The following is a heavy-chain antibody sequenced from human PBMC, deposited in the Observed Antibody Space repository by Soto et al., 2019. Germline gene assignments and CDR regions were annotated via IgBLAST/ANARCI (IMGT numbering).Heavy chain of an antibody. Sequence: SETLSLTCTVSGGSISSYYWSWIRQPLGKGLEWIGYIYYSGSTNYNPSLKSRVTISVDTSKNQFSLKLSSVTAADTAVYYCARHARTYDYGDYALGYYFDYWGQGTLVPSPQ. CDR1: GGSISSYY. CDR2: IYYSGST. D-gene: IGHD4-17*01. CDR3: ARHARTYDYGDYALGYYFDY. J-gene: IGHJ4*02. V-gene: IGHV4-59*08.